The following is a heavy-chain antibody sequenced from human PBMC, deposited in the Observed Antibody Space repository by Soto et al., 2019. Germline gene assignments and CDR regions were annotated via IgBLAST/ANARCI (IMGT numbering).Heavy chain of an antibody. V-gene: IGHV1-69*06. CDR1: GGTFSSYA. J-gene: IGHJ6*02. CDR3: AIRTIFGLPGYYYYGMDV. Sequence: SVKVSCKASGGTFSSYAISWVRQAPGQGLEWMGGIIPIFGTANYAQKFQGRVTINADKSTSTAYMELSSLRSEDTAVYYCAIRTIFGLPGYYYYGMDVWGQGTTVTVSS. D-gene: IGHD3-3*01. CDR2: IIPIFGTA.